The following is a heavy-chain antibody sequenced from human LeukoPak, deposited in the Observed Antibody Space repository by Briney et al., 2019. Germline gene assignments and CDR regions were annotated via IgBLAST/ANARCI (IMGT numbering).Heavy chain of an antibody. V-gene: IGHV3-48*02. D-gene: IGHD4-23*01. J-gene: IGHJ4*02. CDR2: ISSSSNTI. CDR3: ARAHFYYGGNPGLLGY. CDR1: GFTFSSYE. Sequence: GGSLRLSCAASGFTFSSYEMNWVRQAPGKGLEWVSYISSSSNTIYHADSVKGRFTISRDNAKNSLYLQMNSLRDEDTAVYYCARAHFYYGGNPGLLGYWGQGTLVTVSS.